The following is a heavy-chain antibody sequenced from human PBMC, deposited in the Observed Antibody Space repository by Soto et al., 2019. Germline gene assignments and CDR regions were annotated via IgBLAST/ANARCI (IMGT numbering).Heavy chain of an antibody. J-gene: IGHJ6*02. D-gene: IGHD2-2*01. CDR1: GYTFTSYG. CDR2: ISAYNGNT. V-gene: IGHV1-18*01. CDR3: ARRVSKKYCSSTSYTEAYGMDV. Sequence: QVQLVQSGAEVKKPGASVKVSCKASGYTFTSYGISWVRQAPGQGLEWMGWISAYNGNTNYAQKLQGRVTMTTDTTTSTADKGLRGLRSENKAVYSCARRVSKKYCSSTSYTEAYGMDVWGPGTTVTVSS.